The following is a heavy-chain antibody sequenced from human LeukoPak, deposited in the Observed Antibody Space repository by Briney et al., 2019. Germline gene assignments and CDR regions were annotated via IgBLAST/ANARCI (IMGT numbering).Heavy chain of an antibody. D-gene: IGHD6-6*01. Sequence: SETLSPTCTVSGGSISTYYWNWIRQPPGKGLEWIGYIYHSGSTNYNPSLQSRVTISVDTSKNQFSLNLNSVTAADTAEYYCARGGAARLHFQNWGQGTLVTVSS. CDR2: IYHSGST. CDR1: GGSISTYY. V-gene: IGHV4-59*01. CDR3: ARGGAARLHFQN. J-gene: IGHJ1*01.